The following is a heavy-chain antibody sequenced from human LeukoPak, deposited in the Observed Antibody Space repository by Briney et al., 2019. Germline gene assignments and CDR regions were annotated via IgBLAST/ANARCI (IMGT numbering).Heavy chain of an antibody. J-gene: IGHJ4*02. Sequence: SETLSLTCTVSGGSISSSSYYWGWIRQPPGKGLEWIGSIYYSGSTYYNPSLKSRVTISVDTSKNQFSLKLSSVTAADTAVYYCAKGLVFDYWGQGTLVTVSS. CDR2: IYYSGST. V-gene: IGHV4-39*01. D-gene: IGHD2-21*01. CDR1: GGSISSSSYY. CDR3: AKGLVFDY.